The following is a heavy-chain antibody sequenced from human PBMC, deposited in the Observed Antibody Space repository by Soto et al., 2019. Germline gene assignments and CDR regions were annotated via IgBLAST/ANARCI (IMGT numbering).Heavy chain of an antibody. Sequence: ASLRLSCAASGFTFDDYAMHWVRQAPGKGLEWVSLISWDGGSTYYADSVKGRFTISRDNSKNSLYLQMNSLRAEDTALYYCAKDDAGGLDFDPWGQGNLVTGSS. CDR3: AKDDAGGLDFDP. CDR2: ISWDGGST. V-gene: IGHV3-43D*04. J-gene: IGHJ5*02. CDR1: GFTFDDYA. D-gene: IGHD3-16*01.